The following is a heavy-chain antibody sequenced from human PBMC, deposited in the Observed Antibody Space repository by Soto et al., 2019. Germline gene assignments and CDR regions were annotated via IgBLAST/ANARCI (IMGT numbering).Heavy chain of an antibody. J-gene: IGHJ4*02. CDR3: ATDLPPSDY. CDR1: GYTFTSYY. Sequence: QVQLVQSGAEVKKPGASVKVSCKASGYTFTSYYISWVRQAPGQGLEWMGSISAYNGNRNYAQKVKGRVTMTTDPSTSTAYMELRTLTSDDTAVYYCATDLPPSDYWGQGTLVTVSS. CDR2: ISAYNGNR. D-gene: IGHD2-2*01. V-gene: IGHV1-18*01.